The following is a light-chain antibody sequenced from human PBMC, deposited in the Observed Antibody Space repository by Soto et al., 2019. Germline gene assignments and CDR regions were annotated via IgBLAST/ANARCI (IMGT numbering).Light chain of an antibody. CDR2: EVS. V-gene: IGLV2-8*01. CDR3: SSYAGSNNYV. Sequence: QSALTQPPSASGSPGQSVTISCTGTSRDVGGYNYVSWYQQHPGKAPKLMIYEVSKRPSGVPDRFSGSKSVNTASLTVSGLQAEDEADYYCSSYAGSNNYVFGTGTKVTVL. CDR1: SRDVGGYNY. J-gene: IGLJ1*01.